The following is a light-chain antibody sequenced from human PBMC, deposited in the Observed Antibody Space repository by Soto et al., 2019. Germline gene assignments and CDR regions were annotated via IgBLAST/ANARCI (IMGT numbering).Light chain of an antibody. J-gene: IGKJ3*01. CDR1: QSVSNF. V-gene: IGKV3-11*01. Sequence: EIVLTQSPSTLALSPGERAPLSCGASQSVSNFLAWYQQEPGQAPRLLIYDASNRATGIPARFSGSGSGTDSTLTISSLVPEDVEFYYCQQRGTWPPTFGPGTKVDIK. CDR3: QQRGTWPPT. CDR2: DAS.